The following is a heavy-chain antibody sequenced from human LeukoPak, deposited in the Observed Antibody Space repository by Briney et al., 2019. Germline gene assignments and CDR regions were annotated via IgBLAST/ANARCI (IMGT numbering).Heavy chain of an antibody. V-gene: IGHV4-4*07. D-gene: IGHD6-13*01. CDR2: IYTSGST. CDR1: GGSISSYY. CDR3: ARGLTSGSSSWYYDAEYFQH. J-gene: IGHJ1*01. Sequence: SSETLSLTCTVSGGSISSYYWSWIRQPAGKGLEWSGRIYTSGSTNYNPSLKSRVTMSVDTSKNQFSLKLSSVTAADTAVYYCARGLTSGSSSWYYDAEYFQHWGQGTLVTVSS.